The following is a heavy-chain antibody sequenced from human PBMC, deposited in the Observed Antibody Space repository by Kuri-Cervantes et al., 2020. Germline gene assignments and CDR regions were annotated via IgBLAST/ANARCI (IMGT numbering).Heavy chain of an antibody. J-gene: IGHJ5*02. D-gene: IGHD3-10*01. CDR1: GFTFSSYA. CDR3: AKNSGWVFDP. Sequence: ETLSLTCAASGFTFSSYAMSWVRQAPGKGLEWVSAISGSGGSTYYADSVKGRFTISRDNSKNTLYLQMNSLRAEDTAVYYCAKNSGWVFDPWGQGTLVTVSS. CDR2: ISGSGGST. V-gene: IGHV3-23*01.